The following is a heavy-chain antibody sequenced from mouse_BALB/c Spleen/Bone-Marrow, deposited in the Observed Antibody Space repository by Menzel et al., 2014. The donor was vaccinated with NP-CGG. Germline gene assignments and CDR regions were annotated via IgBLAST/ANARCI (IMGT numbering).Heavy chain of an antibody. CDR2: IFPGSGNI. Sequence: VQLQQSGPELVKPGASVKISCEASGYSFTSYYIHWVKQRPGQGLEWIGWIFPGSGNIKYNEKFKGEATLTADTSSSTAYMRLSSLTSEDSAAYFCARRGNWGYAMDYWGQGTSVTVSS. CDR3: ARRGNWGYAMDY. D-gene: IGHD2-1*01. V-gene: IGHV1-66*01. CDR1: GYSFTSYY. J-gene: IGHJ4*01.